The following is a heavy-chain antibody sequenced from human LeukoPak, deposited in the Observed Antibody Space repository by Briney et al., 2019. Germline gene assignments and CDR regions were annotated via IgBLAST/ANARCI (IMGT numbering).Heavy chain of an antibody. CDR3: ARARAGH. J-gene: IGHJ4*02. CDR2: INPNSGGT. V-gene: IGHV1-2*07. CDR1: VYRFSDYY. Sequence: ASVRVSCTPSVYRFSDYYMHWVRQAPGQGLEGRGWINPNSGGTNYAHKIKGRVSMTIDTSISTAYMELSRLRSDDTAVYSCARARAGHWGQGTLVTVSS. D-gene: IGHD6-13*01.